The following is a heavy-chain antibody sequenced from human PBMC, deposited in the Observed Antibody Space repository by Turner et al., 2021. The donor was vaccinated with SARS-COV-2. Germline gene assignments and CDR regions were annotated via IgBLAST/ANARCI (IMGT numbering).Heavy chain of an antibody. V-gene: IGHV3-30*03. J-gene: IGHJ5*02. CDR3: AIDLVQLDSFDP. CDR2: IAYDGSNK. D-gene: IGHD6-13*01. CDR1: GFTFSRYG. Sequence: GEAGGGVVQPGRSLRLSCAASGFTFSRYGMHWGRQAPGKALEWVALIAYDGSNKYYADSVKGRFTISRDNSKNTLYLQMNSLRAAYTGVYTCAIDLVQLDSFDPCGQGTLVTVFS.